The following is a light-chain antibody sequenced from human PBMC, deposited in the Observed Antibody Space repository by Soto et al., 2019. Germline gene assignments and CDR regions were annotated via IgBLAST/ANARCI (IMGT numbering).Light chain of an antibody. J-gene: IGLJ3*02. CDR3: AAWDDSLNGVV. CDR1: SSNIGSTT. V-gene: IGLV1-44*01. CDR2: NNN. Sequence: QSVLTQAPSASGTPGQRVTIACSGSSSNIGSTTVKWYQQLPGTAPKLLIYNNNQRPSGVPDRFSGSKSGTSASLAISGLQSEDEADYYCAAWDDSLNGVVFGGGTK.